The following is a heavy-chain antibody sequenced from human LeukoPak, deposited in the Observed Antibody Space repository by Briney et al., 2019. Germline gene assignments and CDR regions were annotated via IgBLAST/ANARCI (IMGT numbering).Heavy chain of an antibody. D-gene: IGHD3-10*01. CDR3: ARRRRGSGSYYKGSYFDY. V-gene: IGHV4-61*02. CDR2: IYTSGTT. J-gene: IGHJ4*02. CDR1: RGLITNNNYF. Sequence: SETLSLTCTVSRGLITNNNYFWGWIRQPAGKGLEWIGRIYTSGTTNYNPSLKSRVTISVDTSKNQFSLKLSSVTAADTAVYYCARRRRGSGSYYKGSYFDYWGQGTLVTVSS.